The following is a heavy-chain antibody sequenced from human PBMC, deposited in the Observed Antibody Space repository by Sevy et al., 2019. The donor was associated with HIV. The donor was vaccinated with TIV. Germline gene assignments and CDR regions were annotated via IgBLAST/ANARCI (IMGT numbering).Heavy chain of an antibody. J-gene: IGHJ4*02. CDR2: ISSSTNYI. Sequence: GGSLRLSCAASGFTFSSYSMDWVRQAPGKGLEWVSSISSSTNYIYYADSVKGRFTISRDNAKNSLFLQMNSLRAEDTAVYYCASDRGGSYYILYVVDYWGQGTLVTVSS. CDR1: GFTFSSYS. V-gene: IGHV3-21*01. CDR3: ASDRGGSYYILYVVDY. D-gene: IGHD1-26*01.